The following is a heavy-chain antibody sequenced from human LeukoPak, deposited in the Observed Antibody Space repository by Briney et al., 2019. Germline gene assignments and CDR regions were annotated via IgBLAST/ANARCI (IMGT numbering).Heavy chain of an antibody. Sequence: GSLRLSCTASGFSFSTYSMNWVRQAPGKGLEWVSYIVGSSSNIYYADSVKGRFTISRDNAKNSLYLQMDSLRAEDTAVYYCATDSPETAAFDYWGQGTLVTVSS. CDR2: IVGSSSNI. J-gene: IGHJ4*02. CDR1: GFSFSTYS. CDR3: ATDSPETAAFDY. D-gene: IGHD1-1*01. V-gene: IGHV3-48*04.